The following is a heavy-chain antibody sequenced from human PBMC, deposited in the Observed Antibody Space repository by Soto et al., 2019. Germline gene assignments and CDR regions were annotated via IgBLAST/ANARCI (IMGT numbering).Heavy chain of an antibody. Sequence: SETLSLTCTVSGGSISSGDFYWTWIRQPPRKGLEWIGYIYYSGSTYYNPSLKSRVSISLDTSKTQFSLKLNYETAADTAVYYCVRGAGVHPFDYWGQGTLVTVSS. D-gene: IGHD3-10*01. J-gene: IGHJ4*02. CDR1: GGSISSGDFY. CDR3: VRGAGVHPFDY. CDR2: IYYSGST. V-gene: IGHV4-30-4*01.